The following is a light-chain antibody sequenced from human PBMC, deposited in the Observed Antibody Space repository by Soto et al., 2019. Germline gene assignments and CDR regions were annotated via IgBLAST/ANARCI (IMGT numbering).Light chain of an antibody. Sequence: EIVLTQSPGTLSLSPGERSTLSCRASESVSRSYLAWYQQKPGQAPRLLIYGASNRATGIPDRFSGSGSGTDFTLTISRLEPEDFAVYYCQQYGSSGTFGQGTTGDIK. CDR3: QQYGSSGT. CDR1: ESVSRSY. J-gene: IGKJ1*01. CDR2: GAS. V-gene: IGKV3-20*01.